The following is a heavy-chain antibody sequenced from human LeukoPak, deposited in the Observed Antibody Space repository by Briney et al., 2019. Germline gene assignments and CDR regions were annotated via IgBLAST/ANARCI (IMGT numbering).Heavy chain of an antibody. V-gene: IGHV3-53*01. CDR2: IYSGGST. D-gene: IGHD6-19*01. CDR1: GFTFSSYS. Sequence: GGSLRLSCAASGFTFSSYSMNWVRQAPGKGLEWVSVIYSGGSTYYADSVKGRFTISRDNSKNTLYLQMNSLRAEDTAVYYCARDRYAYNSGIRGRWFDPWGQGTLVTVSS. CDR3: ARDRYAYNSGIRGRWFDP. J-gene: IGHJ5*02.